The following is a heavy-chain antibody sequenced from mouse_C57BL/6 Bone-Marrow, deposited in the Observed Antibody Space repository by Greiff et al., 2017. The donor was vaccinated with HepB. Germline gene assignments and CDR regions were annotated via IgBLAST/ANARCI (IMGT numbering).Heavy chain of an antibody. CDR2: IDPENGDT. CDR3: ARWGWAEAWFAY. CDR1: GFNIKDDY. V-gene: IGHV14-4*01. D-gene: IGHD3-3*01. Sequence: VQLQQSGAELVRPGASVKLSCTASGFNIKDDYMHWVKQRPEQGLEWIGWIDPENGDTEYASKFQGKATITADTSSNTAYLQLSSLTSEDTAVYYCARWGWAEAWFAYWGQGTLVTVSA. J-gene: IGHJ3*01.